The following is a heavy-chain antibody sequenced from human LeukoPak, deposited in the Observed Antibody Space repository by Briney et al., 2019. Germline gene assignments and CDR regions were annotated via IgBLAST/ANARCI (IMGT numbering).Heavy chain of an antibody. D-gene: IGHD5/OR15-5a*01. CDR3: ARINAPVSTFDY. V-gene: IGHV4-38-2*01. Sequence: PSETLSLTCAVSGFSISSTYYGAWIRQTPGKGLGWIATITNGGNTYYISSLESRLTISLDTSKRHFSLRLTSVTAADTAVYYCARINAPVSTFDYWGLGTLVGASS. CDR1: GFSISSTYY. CDR2: ITNGGNT. J-gene: IGHJ4*02.